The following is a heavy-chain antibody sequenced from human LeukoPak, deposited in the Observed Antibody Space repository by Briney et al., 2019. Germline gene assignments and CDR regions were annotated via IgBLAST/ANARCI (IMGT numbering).Heavy chain of an antibody. J-gene: IGHJ4*02. D-gene: IGHD3-22*01. CDR1: GYTFTSYG. CDR3: ARDRLYYYDSSGYYYDY. V-gene: IGHV1-18*01. Sequence: GASVKVSCKASGYTFTSYGISWVRQAPGHGLEWMGWISAYNGNTNYAQKLQGRVTMTTDTSTSTAYMELRSLRSDDTAVYYCARDRLYYYDSSGYYYDYWGQGTLVTVSS. CDR2: ISAYNGNT.